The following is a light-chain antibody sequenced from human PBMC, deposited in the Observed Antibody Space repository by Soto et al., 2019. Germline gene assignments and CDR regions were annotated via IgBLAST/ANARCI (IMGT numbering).Light chain of an antibody. CDR1: QSVSSSY. V-gene: IGKV3-20*01. J-gene: IGKJ1*01. CDR2: GAS. Sequence: EIVLTQSPGTLSLSPGERATLSCRASQSVSSSYLAWYQKKPGKAPRLLIYGASSRATGIPDRFSGSGSGTDFTLTISRLEPEDFAVYYCQQYGSSQETFGQGTKVEIK. CDR3: QQYGSSQET.